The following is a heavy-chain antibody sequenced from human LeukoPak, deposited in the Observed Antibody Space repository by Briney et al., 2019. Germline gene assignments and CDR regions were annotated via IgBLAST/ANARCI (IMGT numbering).Heavy chain of an antibody. V-gene: IGHV3-23*01. D-gene: IGHD5-18*01. CDR2: ISGSGGST. CDR3: AKGGGYSYGPGYGMDV. CDR1: GFTFGSYA. Sequence: GGSLRLSCAASGFTFGSYAMSWVRQAPGKGLEWVSGISGSGGSTYYADSVKGRFTISRDNSKNTLYLQMNSLRAEDTAVYYCAKGGGYSYGPGYGMDVWGQGTTVTVSS. J-gene: IGHJ6*02.